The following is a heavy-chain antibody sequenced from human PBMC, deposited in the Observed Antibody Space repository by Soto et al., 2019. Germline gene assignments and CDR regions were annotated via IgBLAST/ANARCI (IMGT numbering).Heavy chain of an antibody. V-gene: IGHV3-11*06. Sequence: GRFPLSRDNAKNSLYLQLNSLRAEDTAVYYCARSTMVRGVIINDWGQGTLVTVSS. CDR3: ARSTMVRGVIIND. D-gene: IGHD3-10*01. J-gene: IGHJ4*02.